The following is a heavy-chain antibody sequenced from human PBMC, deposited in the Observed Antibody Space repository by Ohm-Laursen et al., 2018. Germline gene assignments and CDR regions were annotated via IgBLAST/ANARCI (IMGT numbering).Heavy chain of an antibody. J-gene: IGHJ6*02. D-gene: IGHD4-23*01. V-gene: IGHV4-4*07. CDR2: IYTSGST. CDR1: GGSISSYY. CDR3: ARDPSLYGGNSGYYYYGMDV. Sequence: SETLSLTCTVSGGSISSYYWSWIRQPAGKGLEWIGRIYTSGSTNYNPSLKSRVAMSVDTSKNQFSLKLSSVTAADTAVYYCARDPSLYGGNSGYYYYGMDVWGQGTTVTVSS.